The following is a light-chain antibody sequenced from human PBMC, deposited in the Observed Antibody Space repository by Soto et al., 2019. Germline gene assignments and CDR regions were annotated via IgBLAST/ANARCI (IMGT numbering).Light chain of an antibody. V-gene: IGKV1-39*01. CDR2: AAA. Sequence: DIQMTQSPSSLSASVGDRVTMTCRASQNINNYLNWYQQKPGKAPKLLIFAAANLEIGIPSRFSGSRSGTDFTLSISNLQPEDFATYFCQETYVTPPWAFGQGTKVEV. CDR3: QETYVTPPWA. CDR1: QNINNY. J-gene: IGKJ1*01.